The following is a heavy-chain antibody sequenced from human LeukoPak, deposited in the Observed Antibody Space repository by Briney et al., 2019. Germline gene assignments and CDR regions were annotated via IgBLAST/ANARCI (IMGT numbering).Heavy chain of an antibody. CDR2: IRYDGSNK. V-gene: IGHV3-30*02. J-gene: IGHJ4*02. CDR1: GFTFSSYG. D-gene: IGHD6-13*01. CDR3: AKDGHSSSWSSFDY. Sequence: GGALRLSCAASGFTFSSYGMHWVRQAPGKGLEWVAFIRYDGSNKYYADSVKGRFTISRDNYKNTLYLQMNSLRAEDTAVYYCAKDGHSSSWSSFDYWGQGTLVTVSS.